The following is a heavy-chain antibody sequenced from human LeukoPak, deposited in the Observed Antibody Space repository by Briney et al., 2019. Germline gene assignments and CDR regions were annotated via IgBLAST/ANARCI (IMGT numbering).Heavy chain of an antibody. J-gene: IGHJ4*02. V-gene: IGHV4-4*09. CDR1: GVSINSHY. CDR2: IYGSGRT. Sequence: SETLSLTCTVSGVSINSHYLNWIRQPPGKGLEWIGYIYGSGRTNYNPSLKSRVTMSVDTSKSQFSLNLNSLTAADTAVYYCFVCPNQDFFDYWGQGPLVTVSS. CDR3: FVCPNQDFFDY. D-gene: IGHD2-2*01.